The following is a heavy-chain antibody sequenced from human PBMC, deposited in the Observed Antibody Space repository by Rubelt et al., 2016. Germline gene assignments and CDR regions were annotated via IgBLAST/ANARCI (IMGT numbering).Heavy chain of an antibody. V-gene: IGHV3-21*04. CDR3: ARDGSGWSAY. Sequence: EVQLVESGGGLVQPGGSLRLSCVVSEFTFETYTMNWVRQAPGKGLEWVSSISSRSSYIYYADSVKGRFTISRDNAKNSLYLQMNSRRGEDTAVYYCARDGSGWSAYWGQGTLVTVSS. CDR1: EFTFETYT. CDR2: ISSRSSYI. D-gene: IGHD6-19*01. J-gene: IGHJ4*02.